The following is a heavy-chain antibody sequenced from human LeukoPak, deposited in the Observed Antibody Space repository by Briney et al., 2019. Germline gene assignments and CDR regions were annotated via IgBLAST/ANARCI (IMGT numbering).Heavy chain of an antibody. J-gene: IGHJ4*02. CDR1: GYTFTGYY. V-gene: IGHV1-2*06. CDR2: INPNIGGT. CDR3: ARVGYYYDSSGYYNFDY. Sequence: ASVKVSCKASGYTFTGYYMHWVRQAPGQGLEWMGRINPNIGGTNYAQKFQGRVTMTRDTSISTAYMAMSRLRSDDTAVYYCARVGYYYDSSGYYNFDYWGQGTLVTVSS. D-gene: IGHD3-22*01.